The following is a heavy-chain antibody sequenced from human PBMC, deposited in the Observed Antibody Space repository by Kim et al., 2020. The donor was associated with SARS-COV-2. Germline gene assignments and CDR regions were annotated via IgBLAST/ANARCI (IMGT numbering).Heavy chain of an antibody. Sequence: GGSLRLSCAASGFTFSSYAMSWVRQAPGKGLEWVSAISGSGGSTYYADSVKGRFTISRDNSKNTLYLQMNSLRAADTAVYYCAKWGGGSSLLFDYWGEGTLVTVSS. V-gene: IGHV3-23*01. D-gene: IGHD2-15*01. CDR1: GFTFSSYA. J-gene: IGHJ4*02. CDR3: AKWGGGSSLLFDY. CDR2: ISGSGGST.